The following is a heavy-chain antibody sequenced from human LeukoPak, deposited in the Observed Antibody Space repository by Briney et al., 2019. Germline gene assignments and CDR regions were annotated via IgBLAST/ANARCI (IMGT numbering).Heavy chain of an antibody. V-gene: IGHV4-39*01. CDR3: ARHGRIGDIVVVPAAILMPDFDY. J-gene: IGHJ4*02. CDR1: GGSISSSSYY. CDR2: IYYSGST. Sequence: SETLSLTCTVSGGSISSSSYYWGWIRQPPGKGLEWIGSIYYSGSTYYNPSLKSRVTISVDTSKNQFSLKLSSVTAADTAVYYCARHGRIGDIVVVPAAILMPDFDYWGQGTLVTVSS. D-gene: IGHD2-2*02.